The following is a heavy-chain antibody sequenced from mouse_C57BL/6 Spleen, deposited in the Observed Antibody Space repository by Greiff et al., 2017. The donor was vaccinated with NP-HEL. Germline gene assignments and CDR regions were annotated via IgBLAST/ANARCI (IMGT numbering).Heavy chain of an antibody. CDR1: GFTFSSYG. J-gene: IGHJ2*01. CDR3: ARHGGGCYYGY. V-gene: IGHV5-6*01. D-gene: IGHD1-1*01. Sequence: EVQLVESGGDLVKPGGSLKLSCAASGFTFSSYGMSWVRQTPDKRLEWVATISSGGSYTYYPDSVKGRFTISRDNAKNTLYLQMSSLKSEDTAMYYCARHGGGCYYGYWGQGTTLTVSS. CDR2: ISSGGSYT.